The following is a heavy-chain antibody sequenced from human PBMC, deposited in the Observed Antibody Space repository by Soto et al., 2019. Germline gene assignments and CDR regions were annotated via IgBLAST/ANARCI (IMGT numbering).Heavy chain of an antibody. V-gene: IGHV3-7*03. CDR2: IKQDGSEK. CDR3: ARDVWLGGNYYYGTEV. Sequence: LRLSCSASGFTFSSYWMSWVRQAPGKGLEWVANIKQDGSEKYYVYSVKGRFTISRDNAKNSLYLQMNSLRAEDTAVYYCARDVWLGGNYYYGTEVWGQGTTVNVSS. CDR1: GFTFSSYW. D-gene: IGHD6-19*01. J-gene: IGHJ6*01.